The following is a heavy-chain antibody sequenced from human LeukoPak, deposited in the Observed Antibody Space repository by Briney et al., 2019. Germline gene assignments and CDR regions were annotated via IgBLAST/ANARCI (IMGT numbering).Heavy chain of an antibody. V-gene: IGHV4-31*03. Sequence: SETLSLTCTVSGGSISGDGQYWSWIRQHPGKGLEWIGYIYYSGNSYYIPSLKSRVTISADTSENQFSLQLNSVTAADTAVYYCARVIVSYRYDANWFDPWGQGTLVTVSS. CDR3: ARVIVSYRYDANWFDP. CDR2: IYYSGNS. D-gene: IGHD2-8*01. J-gene: IGHJ5*02. CDR1: GGSISGDGQY.